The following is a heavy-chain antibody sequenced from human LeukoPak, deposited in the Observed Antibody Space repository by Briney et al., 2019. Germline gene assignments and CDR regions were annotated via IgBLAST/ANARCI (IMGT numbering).Heavy chain of an antibody. V-gene: IGHV1-69*01. D-gene: IGHD3-22*01. CDR1: GGTFSSYA. Sequence: GASVTVSFKASGGTFSSYAISWVRQAPGQGLEWMGGIIPIIGTANYAQKFQGRVTITADESTSTAYMELSSLRSEDPAVYYCAVGDYYDSSGYLDYWGQGTLVTVSS. CDR2: IIPIIGTA. CDR3: AVGDYYDSSGYLDY. J-gene: IGHJ4*02.